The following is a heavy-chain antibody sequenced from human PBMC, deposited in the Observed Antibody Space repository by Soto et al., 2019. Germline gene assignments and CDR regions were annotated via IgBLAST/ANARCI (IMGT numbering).Heavy chain of an antibody. V-gene: IGHV3-74*01. CDR2: VISDGNTI. J-gene: IGHJ4*02. CDR1: GFTFGNHW. Sequence: GGSLRLSCAASGFTFGNHWMHWVRQAPGKGLEWVSRVISDGNTIDYADSVKGRFTVSRDNAKSTLYLQMNSLKTEDTAVYYCTRVDFYGSGANDYWGPGILGTAPQ. CDR3: TRVDFYGSGANDY. D-gene: IGHD3-10*01.